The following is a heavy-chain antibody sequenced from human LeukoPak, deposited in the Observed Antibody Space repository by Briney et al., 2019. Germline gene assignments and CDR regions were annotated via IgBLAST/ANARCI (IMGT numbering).Heavy chain of an antibody. CDR2: IIPIFGTA. Sequence: ASVKVSCKASGGTFSSYAISWVRQAPGQGLEWMGGIIPIFGTANYAQKFQGRVTITADESTSTAYMELSSLRSEDTAVYYCARGLEGIVVVPAANYYYGMDVWGQGTTVTVSS. V-gene: IGHV1-69*13. D-gene: IGHD2-2*01. CDR3: ARGLEGIVVVPAANYYYGMDV. CDR1: GGTFSSYA. J-gene: IGHJ6*02.